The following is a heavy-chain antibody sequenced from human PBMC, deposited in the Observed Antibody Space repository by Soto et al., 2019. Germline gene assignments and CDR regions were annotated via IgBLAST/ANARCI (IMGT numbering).Heavy chain of an antibody. CDR3: ARDRALSSGGAFDY. V-gene: IGHV4-34*01. Sequence: SETLTLTCADYGGSFSGYYWSWIRQPPGKGLEWIGEINHSGSTNYNPSIKSRVTISVDTSKNQFSLKLSSVTAADTAVYYCARDRALSSGGAFDYWGQGTLVTVSS. CDR2: INHSGST. D-gene: IGHD6-6*01. CDR1: GGSFSGYY. J-gene: IGHJ4*02.